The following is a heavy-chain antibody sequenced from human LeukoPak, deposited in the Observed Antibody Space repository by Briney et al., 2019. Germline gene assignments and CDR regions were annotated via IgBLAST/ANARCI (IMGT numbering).Heavy chain of an antibody. Sequence: PGGSLRLSCGASGFTFDDYWMSWVRQAPGQGLEWVANINQDGSEKYYLDSAKGRFTISRDNAKNSLYLQMNSLRAEDTAVYYCARESPMVRGGDYWGQGTLVTVSS. CDR1: GFTFDDYW. V-gene: IGHV3-7*01. J-gene: IGHJ4*02. D-gene: IGHD3-10*01. CDR3: ARESPMVRGGDY. CDR2: INQDGSEK.